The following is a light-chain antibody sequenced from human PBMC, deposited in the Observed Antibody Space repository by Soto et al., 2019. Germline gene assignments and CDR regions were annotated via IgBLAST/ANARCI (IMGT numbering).Light chain of an antibody. CDR3: QQYGSSPGT. V-gene: IGKV3-20*01. CDR2: STS. CDR1: QSVSSSY. J-gene: IGKJ1*01. Sequence: IVLTQSPGTLSLSPGEGATLSGMASQSVSSSYLAWYQQKPGQAPRLLIYSTSSRATGIPDRFSGSGSGTDFTLAISRLEPEDFAVYYCQQYGSSPGTFGQGTKVDIK.